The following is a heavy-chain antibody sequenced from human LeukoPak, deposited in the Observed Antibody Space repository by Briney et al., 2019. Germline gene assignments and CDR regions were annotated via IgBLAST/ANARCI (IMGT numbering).Heavy chain of an antibody. CDR2: ISSSSSYI. CDR3: AKDRGQQWLLRGSYFDY. CDR1: GFTFSSYA. Sequence: GGSLRLSCAASGFTFSSYAMSWVRQTPGKGLEWVSSISSSSSYIYYADSVKGRFTISRDNAKNSLYLQMNSLRAEDTAVYYCAKDRGQQWLLRGSYFDYWGQGTLVTVSS. D-gene: IGHD6-19*01. J-gene: IGHJ4*02. V-gene: IGHV3-21*04.